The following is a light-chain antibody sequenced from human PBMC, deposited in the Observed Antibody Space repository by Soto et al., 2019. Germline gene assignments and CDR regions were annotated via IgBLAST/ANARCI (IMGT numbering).Light chain of an antibody. Sequence: ALAQPRSVSGSPGQSVTISCTGTSSDVGGYNYVSWYQQHPGKAPKLMIYDVSKRPSGVPDRFPGSKSGNTASLTISGLQAEDEADYYCCSYAGSYTYVFGTGTKVTVL. CDR2: DVS. CDR3: CSYAGSYTYV. V-gene: IGLV2-11*01. CDR1: SSDVGGYNY. J-gene: IGLJ1*01.